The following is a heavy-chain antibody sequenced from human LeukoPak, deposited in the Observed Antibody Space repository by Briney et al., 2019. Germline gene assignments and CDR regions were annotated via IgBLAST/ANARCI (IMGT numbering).Heavy chain of an antibody. CDR1: GGTFSSYA. Sequence: GASVKVSCKASGGTFSSYAISWVRQAPGQRLEWMGRIIPILGIANYAQKFQGRVTITADKSTSTAYMELSSLRSEDTAVYYCAADIVVVPAASRAAAGAYYWGQGTLVTVSS. D-gene: IGHD2-2*01. V-gene: IGHV1-69*04. CDR3: AADIVVVPAASRAAAGAYY. CDR2: IIPILGIA. J-gene: IGHJ4*02.